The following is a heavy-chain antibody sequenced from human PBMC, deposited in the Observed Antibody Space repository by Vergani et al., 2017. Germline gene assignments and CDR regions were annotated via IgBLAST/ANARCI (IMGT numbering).Heavy chain of an antibody. Sequence: DVHLAESGGGFFQPGGSLRLSCSASEFTFSNSAMNWVRQAPGKGLEWVSGISGSGVSAYYTDSVKGRFTISRDNSKNMLFLQMNNLRTEDTAIYYCAKQYFVSGNYLFDYWGQGTLVTVSS. J-gene: IGHJ4*02. CDR2: ISGSGVSA. V-gene: IGHV3-23*04. D-gene: IGHD3-9*01. CDR3: AKQYFVSGNYLFDY. CDR1: EFTFSNSA.